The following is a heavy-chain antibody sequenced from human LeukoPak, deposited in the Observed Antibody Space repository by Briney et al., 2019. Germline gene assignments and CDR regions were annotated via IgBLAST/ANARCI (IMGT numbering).Heavy chain of an antibody. CDR3: ARGPNRYSSGWYYFDY. CDR1: GGSISSYY. D-gene: IGHD6-19*01. V-gene: IGHV4-59*01. Sequence: SETLSLTCTVSGGSISSYYWSWIRQPPGKGLEWMGYIYYSGSTNYNPSLKSRVTISVDTSKNEFSLKLSSVTAADTAVYFCARGPNRYSSGWYYFDYWGQGTLVTVSS. CDR2: IYYSGST. J-gene: IGHJ4*02.